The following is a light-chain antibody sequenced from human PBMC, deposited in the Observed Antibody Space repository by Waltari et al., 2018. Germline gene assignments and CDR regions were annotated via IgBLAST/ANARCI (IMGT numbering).Light chain of an antibody. CDR2: AAS. CDR3: QQYDKWPPFS. J-gene: IGKJ2*03. CDR1: QSVGTN. V-gene: IGKV3-15*01. Sequence: ETVMTQSPATLSVSPGDRATLSCRASQSVGTNVAWYQQKPGQAPRLLIYAASTRASDVPTRFSGSGSGTEFTFTITGLQSEDFALYFCQQYDKWPPFSFGQGTNLELK.